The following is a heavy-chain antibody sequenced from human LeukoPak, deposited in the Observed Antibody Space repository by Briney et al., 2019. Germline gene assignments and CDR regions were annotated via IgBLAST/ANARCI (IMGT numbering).Heavy chain of an antibody. CDR3: ARDSGNGPQITDFDY. J-gene: IGHJ4*02. CDR1: GFTFSSYG. Sequence: GGSLRLSCAASGFTFSSYGMNWVRQAPEKGLEWVSSISTSSSYIYYADSMKGRFTISRDNAKNSLYLQMNSLRAEDTAVYYCARDSGNGPQITDFDYWGQGTLVTVSS. V-gene: IGHV3-21*01. CDR2: ISTSSSYI. D-gene: IGHD1-14*01.